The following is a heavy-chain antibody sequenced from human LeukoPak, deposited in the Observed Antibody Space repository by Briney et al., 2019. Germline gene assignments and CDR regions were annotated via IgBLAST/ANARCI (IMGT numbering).Heavy chain of an antibody. CDR1: GFSVSRNY. CDR2: IHSCGRT. Sequence: GESLRLSCAASGFSVSRNYMTWVRQAPGKGLEGVSLIHSCGRTDYADSVKDRFTISRDNSTNTLHLPMNSIRAEDTAVSYCARDGRFLEWLSANDAFDIWGQGTMVTVSS. CDR3: ARDGRFLEWLSANDAFDI. D-gene: IGHD3-3*01. J-gene: IGHJ3*02. V-gene: IGHV3-66*03.